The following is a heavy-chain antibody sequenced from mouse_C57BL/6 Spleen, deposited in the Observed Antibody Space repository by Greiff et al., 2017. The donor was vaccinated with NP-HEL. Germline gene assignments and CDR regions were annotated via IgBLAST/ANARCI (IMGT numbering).Heavy chain of an antibody. CDR1: GFTFSDYG. D-gene: IGHD1-1*01. Sequence: EVQVVESGGGLVQPGGSLKLSCAASGFTFSDYGMHWVRQAPEKGLEWVAYISSGSSTIYYADTVKGRFTISRDNAKNTLFLQRTSLRSEDTAMYYCAMCTTVENLGFDYWGQGTTLTVSS. CDR2: ISSGSSTI. V-gene: IGHV5-17*01. J-gene: IGHJ2*01. CDR3: AMCTTVENLGFDY.